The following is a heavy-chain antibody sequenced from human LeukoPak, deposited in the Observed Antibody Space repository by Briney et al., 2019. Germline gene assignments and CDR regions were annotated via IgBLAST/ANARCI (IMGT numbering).Heavy chain of an antibody. CDR1: GGSISSYY. CDR2: IYYSGST. CDR3: ARNYYDNSDYYPGWFDP. J-gene: IGHJ5*02. Sequence: PSETLSLTCTVSGGSISSYYWSWIRQPPGKGLEWIGYIYYSGSTNYNPSLKSRVTISVDTSKNQFSLKLSSVTAADTAVYYCARNYYDNSDYYPGWFDPWGQGTLVTVSS. V-gene: IGHV4-59*01. D-gene: IGHD3-22*01.